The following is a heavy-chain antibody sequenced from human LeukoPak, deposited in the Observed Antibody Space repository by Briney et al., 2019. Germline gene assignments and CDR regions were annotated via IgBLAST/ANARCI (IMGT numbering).Heavy chain of an antibody. V-gene: IGHV1-69*01. CDR3: ARGDYGDYLVGY. Sequence: SVKVSCKASGCTFSSYAISWVRQAPGQGLEWMGGIIPIFGRANYAQKFQGRGTITADESTSTAYMELSSLTSEDTAVYYCARGDYGDYLVGYWGQGTLVTVSS. D-gene: IGHD4-17*01. CDR1: GCTFSSYA. CDR2: IIPIFGRA. J-gene: IGHJ4*02.